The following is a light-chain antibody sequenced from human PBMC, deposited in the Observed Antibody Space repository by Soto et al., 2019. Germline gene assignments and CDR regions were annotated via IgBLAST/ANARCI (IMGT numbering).Light chain of an antibody. Sequence: LSPWESATLSCRASENVGSYLAWYQQRPDQAPRLVVYHTSTRATGIPARFSGSGSGTDFTLTISSLEPEDFAVYYCQQAGNRPPRTFGQGTKVDI. J-gene: IGKJ1*01. CDR3: QQAGNRPPRT. CDR2: HTS. V-gene: IGKV3-11*01. CDR1: ENVGSY.